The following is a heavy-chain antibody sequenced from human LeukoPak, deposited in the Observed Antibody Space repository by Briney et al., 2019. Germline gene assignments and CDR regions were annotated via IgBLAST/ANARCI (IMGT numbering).Heavy chain of an antibody. CDR1: GLTFSSYA. V-gene: IGHV3-23*01. J-gene: IGHJ4*02. CDR2: ISGSGGST. Sequence: GGSLRLSCAASGLTFSSYAMSWVRQTPDKGLEWVSGISGSGGSTSYADSVKGRFTISRDNSKSMVYLQMNSLRAEDTAVYYCARDSMVRGATGPFFDYWGQGTLVTVSS. CDR3: ARDSMVRGATGPFFDY. D-gene: IGHD3-10*01.